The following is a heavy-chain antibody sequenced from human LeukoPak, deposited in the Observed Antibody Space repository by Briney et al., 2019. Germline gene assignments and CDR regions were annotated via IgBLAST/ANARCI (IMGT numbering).Heavy chain of an antibody. CDR1: GFTFSSYW. CDR3: ARELLLWYYYYGMDV. D-gene: IGHD2-2*01. Sequence: GGSLRLSCAASGFTFSSYWMSWVRQAPGKGLEWVANIKQDGSEKYYVDSVKGRFTISRDNAKNSLYLQMNSLRAEDTVVYYCARELLLWYYYYGMDVWGQGTTVTVSS. V-gene: IGHV3-7*03. J-gene: IGHJ6*02. CDR2: IKQDGSEK.